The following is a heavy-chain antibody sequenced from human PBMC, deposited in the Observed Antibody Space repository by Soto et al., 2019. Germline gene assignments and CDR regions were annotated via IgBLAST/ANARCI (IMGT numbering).Heavy chain of an antibody. D-gene: IGHD2-2*01. J-gene: IGHJ5*02. CDR1: GYTFSNYG. CDR3: ARVVPGAEAWFGP. Sequence: QVQLVQSGGEVKRPGASVKVSCKPSGYTFSNYGITWVRRPHGQPLEWLGWISLYSDGTNYAQKFQGRVSMTTDTSTTTAYMELRSLRSDDTAVYYCARVVPGAEAWFGPWGQGTLVTVSS. CDR2: ISLYSDGT. V-gene: IGHV1-18*01.